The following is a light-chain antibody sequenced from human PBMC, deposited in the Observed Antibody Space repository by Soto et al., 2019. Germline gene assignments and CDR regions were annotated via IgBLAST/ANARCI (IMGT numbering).Light chain of an antibody. CDR1: QSVSSNY. J-gene: IGKJ2*01. V-gene: IGKV3-20*01. Sequence: EIVLTQSPGTLSWSPGERATLSCRASQSVSSNYLAWYQQKPGQAPRLLIYGASSRATGIPDRFSGSGSGTDFTLTISRLEPEDFAVYYCQPYGSSRLFGQGTKLEIK. CDR3: QPYGSSRL. CDR2: GAS.